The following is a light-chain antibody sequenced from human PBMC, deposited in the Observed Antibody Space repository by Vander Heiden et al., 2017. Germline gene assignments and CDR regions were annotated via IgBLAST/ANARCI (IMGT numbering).Light chain of an antibody. CDR1: QRALYSSNNKNY. Sequence: DIVMTQSPDSLAASLGERATINCKSTQRALYSSNNKNYLAWYQQKPGQPPKLLIYWASTRESGVPDRFSGSGSGTDFTLTISSLQAEDVAVYYCQQYYSTPWTFGQGTKVEIK. CDR2: WAS. J-gene: IGKJ1*01. CDR3: QQYYSTPWT. V-gene: IGKV4-1*01.